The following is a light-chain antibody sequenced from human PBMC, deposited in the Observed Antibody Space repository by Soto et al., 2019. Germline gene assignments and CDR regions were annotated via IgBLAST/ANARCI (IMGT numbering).Light chain of an antibody. Sequence: QSALTQPASVSGSPGQSITISCTGTSSDVGDYNYVSWYQQHPGKAPKLMIYDVSNRPSGVSNRFSGSKSGNTASLTISGLQAEDEADYYCSSYTSSSTLEGYVFGTGTKVTVL. V-gene: IGLV2-14*01. CDR3: SSYTSSSTLEGYV. CDR2: DVS. J-gene: IGLJ1*01. CDR1: SSDVGDYNY.